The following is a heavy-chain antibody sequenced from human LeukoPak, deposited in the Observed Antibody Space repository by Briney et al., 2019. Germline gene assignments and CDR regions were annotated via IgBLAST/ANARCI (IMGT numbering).Heavy chain of an antibody. CDR2: IYYSGST. J-gene: IGHJ4*02. V-gene: IGHV4-59*08. CDR3: ASTDFWSGYYTPALDY. CDR1: GGSISSYY. D-gene: IGHD3-3*01. Sequence: SETLSLTCTVSGGSISSYYWSWIRQPPGKGLEWIGYIYYSGSTNYNPSLKSRVTISVDTSKNQFSLKLSSVTAADTAVYYCASTDFWSGYYTPALDYWGQGTLVTVSS.